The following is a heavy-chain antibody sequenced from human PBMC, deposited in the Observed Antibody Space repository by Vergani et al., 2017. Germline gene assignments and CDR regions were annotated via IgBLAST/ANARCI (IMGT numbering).Heavy chain of an antibody. Sequence: QVQLVQSGAEVKKPGASVKVSCKASSYTFTSYGISWVRQAPGQGLEWMGWISAYNGNTNYAQKLQGRVTMTTDTSTSTSYMELRSLISDDTAGYYCARDLNSGWYFYYFDYWGQGTLVTVSS. CDR3: ARDLNSGWYFYYFDY. D-gene: IGHD6-19*01. CDR1: SYTFTSYG. J-gene: IGHJ4*02. CDR2: ISAYNGNT. V-gene: IGHV1-18*01.